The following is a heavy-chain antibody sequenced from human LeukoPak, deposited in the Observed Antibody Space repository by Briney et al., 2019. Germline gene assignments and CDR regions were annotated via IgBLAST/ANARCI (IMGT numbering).Heavy chain of an antibody. D-gene: IGHD5/OR15-5a*01. J-gene: IGHJ4*02. CDR3: AAGSVYDLLKY. V-gene: IGHV1-24*01. Sequence: GSSVKVSCKVHGSTLTELSMHWVRQAPGKGLEWMGGFDPGDAETIYAQKFQGRVTMTEDTSTDTAYMELSSLRSEDTAVYYCAAGSVYDLLKYWGEGALVTVSS. CDR2: FDPGDAET. CDR1: GSTLTELS.